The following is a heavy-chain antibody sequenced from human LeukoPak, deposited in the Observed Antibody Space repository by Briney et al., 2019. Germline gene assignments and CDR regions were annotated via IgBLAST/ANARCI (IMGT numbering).Heavy chain of an antibody. J-gene: IGHJ5*02. Sequence: SETLSLTCAVYGGSFSGYYWSWVRQPPGKGLEWIGEINHSGSTNYNPSLKSRVTISVDTSKNQFSLKLSSVTAADTAVYYCARARAPYDAWGQGTLVTVSS. CDR3: ARARAPYDA. V-gene: IGHV4-34*01. CDR1: GGSFSGYY. CDR2: INHSGST. D-gene: IGHD5-12*01.